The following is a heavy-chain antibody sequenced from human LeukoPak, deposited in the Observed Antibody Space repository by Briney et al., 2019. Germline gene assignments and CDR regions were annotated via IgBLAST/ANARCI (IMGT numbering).Heavy chain of an antibody. J-gene: IGHJ4*02. D-gene: IGHD2-15*01. CDR3: LGYCSGNNCYSGGY. CDR1: GFTFSSYA. V-gene: IGHV3-23*01. CDR2: TSGSGGST. Sequence: PGGSLRLSCAASGFTFSSYAMSWARQAPGKGLEWVSATSGSGGSTYYADSVKGRFTISRDNSKNTQSLQMNSLRAEDTAVYYCLGYCSGNNCYSGGYWGQGTLVTVSS.